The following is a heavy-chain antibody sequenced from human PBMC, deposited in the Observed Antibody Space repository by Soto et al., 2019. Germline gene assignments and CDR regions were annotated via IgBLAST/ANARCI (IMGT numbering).Heavy chain of an antibody. CDR2: IIPIFGTA. J-gene: IGHJ6*02. D-gene: IGHD6-6*01. Sequence: ASVKVSCKASGGTFSSYAISWVRQAPGQGLEWMGGIIPIFGTANYAQKFQGRVTITADESTSTAYMELSSLRSEDTAVYYCARDGYSSSSSYYYGMDVWGQGTTVTVSS. V-gene: IGHV1-69*13. CDR3: ARDGYSSSSSYYYGMDV. CDR1: GGTFSSYA.